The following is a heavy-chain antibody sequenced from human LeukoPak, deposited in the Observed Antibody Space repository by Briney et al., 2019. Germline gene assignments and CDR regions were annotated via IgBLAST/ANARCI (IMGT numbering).Heavy chain of an antibody. J-gene: IGHJ4*02. CDR1: GFTVSSNY. CDR2: IYSGGST. D-gene: IGHD4-17*01. Sequence: GGSLRLSCAASGFTVSSNYMSWVRQAPGKGLEWVSVIYSGGSTYYADSVKGRFTISRDNSKNTLYLQMNSLRAKDTAVYYCAREIYGDYFDYWGQGTLVTVSS. CDR3: AREIYGDYFDY. V-gene: IGHV3-53*01.